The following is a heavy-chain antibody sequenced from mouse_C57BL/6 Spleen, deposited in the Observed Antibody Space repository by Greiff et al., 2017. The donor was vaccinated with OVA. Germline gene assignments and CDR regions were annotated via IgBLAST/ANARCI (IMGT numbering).Heavy chain of an antibody. CDR3: ARRDTTVVAPFDY. J-gene: IGHJ2*01. Sequence: QVQLQQSGAELVRPGTSVKLSCKASGYTFTSYWMHWVKQRPGQGLEWIGVIDPSDSYTNYNQKFKGKATLTVDTSSSTAYMQLSSLTSEDSAVYYCARRDTTVVAPFDYWGQGTTLTVSS. CDR1: GYTFTSYW. D-gene: IGHD1-1*01. CDR2: IDPSDSYT. V-gene: IGHV1-59*01.